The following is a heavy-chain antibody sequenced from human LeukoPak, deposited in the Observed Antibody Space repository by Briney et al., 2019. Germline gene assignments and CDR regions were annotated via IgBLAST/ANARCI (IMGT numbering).Heavy chain of an antibody. V-gene: IGHV4-31*03. Sequence: SETLSLTCTVSGGSISSGGYYWSWIRQHPGKGLEWIGYIYYSGSTYYNPSLKSRVTISVDTSKNQFSLKLSSVTAADTAVYYCARHPLYSKYVNLPKNYYNYMDVWGKGTTVTVSS. CDR3: ARHPLYSKYVNLPKNYYNYMDV. CDR2: IYYSGST. D-gene: IGHD4-11*01. J-gene: IGHJ6*03. CDR1: GGSISSGGYY.